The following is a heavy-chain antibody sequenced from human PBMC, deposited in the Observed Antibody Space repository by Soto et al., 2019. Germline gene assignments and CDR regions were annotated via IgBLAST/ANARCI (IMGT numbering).Heavy chain of an antibody. CDR1: GGSISSYY. Sequence: SETLSLTCTVAGGSISSYYWSWIRQPPGKGLEWIGYIYYSGSTNYNPSLKSRVTISVDTSKNQFSLKLSSVTAADTAMYYCARHNTEVYYYYGMDVWGQGTTVTVSS. CDR2: IYYSGST. J-gene: IGHJ6*02. D-gene: IGHD2-2*02. V-gene: IGHV4-59*01. CDR3: ARHNTEVYYYYGMDV.